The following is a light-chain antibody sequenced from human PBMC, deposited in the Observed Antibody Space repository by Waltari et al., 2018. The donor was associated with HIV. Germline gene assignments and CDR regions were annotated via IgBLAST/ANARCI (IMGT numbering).Light chain of an antibody. J-gene: IGKJ1*01. Sequence: DIQITQSPSTLSAFVGDRVTITCRASQSLTAWLAWYQQKPGKAPKLLISQPSVLEPAVPSTFSGIGSGTEFALTISSLQPDDCATYCCQQYKNSPGKFGQGTKVELK. CDR3: QQYKNSPGK. CDR1: QSLTAW. V-gene: IGKV1-5*03. CDR2: QPS.